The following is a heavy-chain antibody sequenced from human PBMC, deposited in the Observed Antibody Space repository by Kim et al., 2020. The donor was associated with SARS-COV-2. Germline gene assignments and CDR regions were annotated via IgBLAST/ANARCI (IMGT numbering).Heavy chain of an antibody. CDR2: IIPIFGTA. J-gene: IGHJ6*02. D-gene: IGHD3-10*01. CDR1: GGTFSSYA. V-gene: IGHV1-69*13. CDR3: ARTRGDGYNSIHLRYYYGMDV. Sequence: SVKVSCKASGGTFSSYAISWVRQAPGQGLEWMGGIIPIFGTANYAQKFQGRVTITADESTSTAYMELSSLRSEDTAVYYCARTRGDGYNSIHLRYYYGMDVWGQGTTVTVSS.